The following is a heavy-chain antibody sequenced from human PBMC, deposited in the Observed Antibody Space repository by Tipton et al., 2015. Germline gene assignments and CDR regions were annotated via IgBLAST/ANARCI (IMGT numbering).Heavy chain of an antibody. J-gene: IGHJ5*02. V-gene: IGHV4-39*01. CDR2: VYFRGST. Sequence: LRLSCTVSGGSISDTRYFWGWIRQTPGKGLEWIGRVYFRGSTAHNPSLKSRATVSVDTSKNQFSLKLTSVTAADTALYYCMRHIVVGSNNYFDPWGQGLLVTVSS. D-gene: IGHD2-15*01. CDR1: GGSISDTRYF. CDR3: MRHIVVGSNNYFDP.